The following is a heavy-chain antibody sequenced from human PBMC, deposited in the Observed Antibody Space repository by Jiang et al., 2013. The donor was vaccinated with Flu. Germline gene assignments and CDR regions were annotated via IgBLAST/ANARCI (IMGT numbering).Heavy chain of an antibody. J-gene: IGHJ3*02. V-gene: IGHV3-21*01. CDR3: VRDRETQALRYFDWYSTSDAFDI. D-gene: IGHD3-9*01. CDR2: ISSSSSYI. CDR1: GFTFSSYS. Sequence: PGGSLRLSCAASGFTFSSYSMNWVRQAPGKGLEWVSSISSSSSYIYYADSVKGRFTISRDNAKNSLYLQMNSLRAEDTAVYYCVRDRETQALRYFDWYSTSDAFDIWGQGTMVTVSS.